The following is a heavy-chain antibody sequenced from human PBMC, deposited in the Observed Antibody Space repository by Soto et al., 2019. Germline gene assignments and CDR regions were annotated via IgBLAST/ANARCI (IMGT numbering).Heavy chain of an antibody. CDR3: ATIFIRRFDY. D-gene: IGHD2-21*01. Sequence: PGGSLRLSCVASGFTFSDYNMNWVRQAPWKGLEWVSVISGSGGSTYYADSVKGRFTISRDNSKNTLYLQMNSLRAEDTAVYYCATIFIRRFDYWGHGTLVTVSS. CDR2: ISGSGGST. J-gene: IGHJ4*01. CDR1: GFTFSDYN. V-gene: IGHV3-23*01.